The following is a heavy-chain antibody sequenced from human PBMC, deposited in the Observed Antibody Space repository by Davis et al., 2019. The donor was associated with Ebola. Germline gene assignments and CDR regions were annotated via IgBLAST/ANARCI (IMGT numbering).Heavy chain of an antibody. CDR2: INPHRGGT. J-gene: IGHJ6*02. CDR1: GYTFAAYY. CDR3: ARVLLGTGYGMDV. D-gene: IGHD2-21*01. V-gene: IGHV1-2*02. Sequence: ASVKVSCKASGYTFAAYYMHWVRQAPGQGLEWMGCINPHRGGTHYAQKFQGRFTMTRDTSISTAYMELSRLRSDDTAVYYCARVLLGTGYGMDVWGQGTTVTVSS.